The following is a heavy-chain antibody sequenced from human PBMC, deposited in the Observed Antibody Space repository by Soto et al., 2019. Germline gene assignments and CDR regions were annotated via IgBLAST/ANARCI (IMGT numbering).Heavy chain of an antibody. Sequence: QVQLVESGGGVVQPGRSLRLSCAASGFTFSSYGMHWVRQAPGKGLEWVAVISYDGSNKYYADSVKGRFTISRDNSKNTLYLQMNSLRAEDTAVYYCARHTAMEGFDYWGQGTLVTVSS. CDR1: GFTFSSYG. CDR2: ISYDGSNK. D-gene: IGHD5-18*01. J-gene: IGHJ4*02. V-gene: IGHV3-30*03. CDR3: ARHTAMEGFDY.